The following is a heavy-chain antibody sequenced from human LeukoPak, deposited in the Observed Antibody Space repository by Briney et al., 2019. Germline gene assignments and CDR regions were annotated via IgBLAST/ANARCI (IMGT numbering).Heavy chain of an antibody. Sequence: PGRSLRLSCAASGFTFSSYAMHWVRQAPGKGLEWVAVISYDGSNKYYADSVKGRFTISRDNSKNTLYLQMNSLRAEDTAVYYCARDRGSYYDYYYYYMDVWGKGTTVTVSS. CDR2: ISYDGSNK. J-gene: IGHJ6*03. D-gene: IGHD1-26*01. CDR3: ARDRGSYYDYYYYYMDV. CDR1: GFTFSSYA. V-gene: IGHV3-30*04.